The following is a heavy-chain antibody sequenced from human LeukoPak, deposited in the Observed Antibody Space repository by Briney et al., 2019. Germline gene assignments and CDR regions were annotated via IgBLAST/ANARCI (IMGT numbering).Heavy chain of an antibody. Sequence: GGSLRLSCAVSGFAFSSYWMGWVRQAPGKGLEWVANIKQDGSDKIYVDSVKGRFTISRDNAKNSLLLQMNSLRADDTAVYYCVRDLSGNGDYWGQGTLVTVSS. J-gene: IGHJ4*02. D-gene: IGHD1-20*01. CDR2: IKQDGSDK. CDR3: VRDLSGNGDY. V-gene: IGHV3-7*01. CDR1: GFAFSSYW.